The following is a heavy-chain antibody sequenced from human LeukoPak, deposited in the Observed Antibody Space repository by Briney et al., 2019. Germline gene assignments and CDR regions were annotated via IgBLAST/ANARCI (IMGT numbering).Heavy chain of an antibody. CDR1: GFTFSNYA. J-gene: IGHJ4*02. CDR2: IRHDGTEK. D-gene: IGHD1-26*01. V-gene: IGHV3-30*02. CDR3: ARLMVGQAGVGVTHFGY. Sequence: PGGSLRLSCVVSGFTFSNYAMHWVRQAPGKGLEWLTFIRHDGTEKYYADSVKGRFTISRDNSRNTLFLQVNSLGPEDTAVYYCARLMVGQAGVGVTHFGYWGQGTLVSVSS.